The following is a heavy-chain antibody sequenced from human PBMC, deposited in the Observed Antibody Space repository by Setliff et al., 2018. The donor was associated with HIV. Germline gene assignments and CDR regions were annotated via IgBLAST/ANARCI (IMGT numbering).Heavy chain of an antibody. Sequence: ASVKVSCKASGYTFTSYDINWVRQATGQGLEWMGWINGNSGGTNYAQKFQGRVTMTRDTSISTAYMDLSSLRSDDTAVYYCARVPVSNYYYYMDVWGKGTTVTVSS. V-gene: IGHV1-2*02. J-gene: IGHJ6*03. CDR3: ARVPVSNYYYYMDV. CDR2: INGNSGGT. CDR1: GYTFTSYD.